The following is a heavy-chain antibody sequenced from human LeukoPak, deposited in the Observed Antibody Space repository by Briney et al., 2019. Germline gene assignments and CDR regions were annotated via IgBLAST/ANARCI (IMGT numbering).Heavy chain of an antibody. CDR1: GFTFSSYA. CDR3: AKGVDSSGYISSPFDY. CDR2: ISGSGGST. Sequence: GGSLRLSCAASGFTFSSYAMSWVRQAPGKGLEWVSAISGSGGSTYYADSVKGRFTISRDNSKNTLYLQRNSLRAEDTAVYYCAKGVDSSGYISSPFDYWGQGTLVTVSS. D-gene: IGHD3-22*01. V-gene: IGHV3-23*01. J-gene: IGHJ4*02.